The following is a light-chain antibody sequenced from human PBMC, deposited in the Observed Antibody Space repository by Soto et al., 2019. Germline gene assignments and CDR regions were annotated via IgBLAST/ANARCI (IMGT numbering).Light chain of an antibody. J-gene: IGLJ1*01. CDR1: SDIGAYDY. V-gene: IGLV2-14*03. CDR3: LSHTTRRIYV. CDR2: NVN. Sequence: SDIGAYDYVSWYQQHPGKPPKLIIYNVNNRPSGVSFRFSGSKSANTASLTISGLQTEDEADYYCLSHTTRRIYVFGPGTKVTVL.